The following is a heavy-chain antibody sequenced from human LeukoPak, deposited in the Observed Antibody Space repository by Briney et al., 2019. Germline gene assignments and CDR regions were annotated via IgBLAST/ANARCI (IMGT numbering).Heavy chain of an antibody. CDR1: GGSFSGYY. CDR3: ARGPGVTMVRGVTVIKPFDY. V-gene: IGHV4-34*01. D-gene: IGHD3-10*01. CDR2: INHSGST. J-gene: IGHJ4*02. Sequence: PSETLSLTCAVYGGSFSGYYWSWIRQPPGKGLEWIGEINHSGSTNYNPSLKSRVTISVDTSKNQFSLKLSSVTAADTAVYYCARGPGVTMVRGVTVIKPFDYWGQGTLVTVSS.